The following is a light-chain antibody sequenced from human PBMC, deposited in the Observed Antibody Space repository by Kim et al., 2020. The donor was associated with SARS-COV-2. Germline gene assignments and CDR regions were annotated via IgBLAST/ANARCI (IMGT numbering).Light chain of an antibody. J-gene: IGLJ2*01. Sequence: QSALTQPPSVSGSPGQSVTISCTGSNSDVGHHNRVSWYQQPPGTVPKLVLYEVTNRPSGVPDRFSGSKSGNTASLTISGLQADDEADYYCCSYINNTFDVVFGGGTQLTVL. CDR1: NSDVGHHNR. CDR2: EVT. V-gene: IGLV2-18*02. CDR3: CSYINNTFDVV.